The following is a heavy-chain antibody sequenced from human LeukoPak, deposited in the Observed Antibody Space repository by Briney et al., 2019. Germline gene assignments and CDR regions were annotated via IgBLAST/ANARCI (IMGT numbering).Heavy chain of an antibody. CDR2: INPSGGST. J-gene: IGHJ4*02. CDR1: GYTFTSYY. D-gene: IGHD2-2*01. CDR3: ARDSPSIVVVPAATLDY. V-gene: IGHV1-46*01. Sequence: ASVKVSCKASGYTFTSYYMHWVRQAPGQGLEWMGIINPSGGSTSYAQKFQGRVTMTRDTSTSTVYMELSSLRSEDTAVYYCARDSPSIVVVPAATLDYWGQGTLVTVSS.